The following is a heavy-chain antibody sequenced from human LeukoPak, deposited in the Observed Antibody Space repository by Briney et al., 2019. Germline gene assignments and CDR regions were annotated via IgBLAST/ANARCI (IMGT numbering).Heavy chain of an antibody. CDR1: GYTFTSYY. V-gene: IGHV1-46*01. CDR3: ARAGNYYYYYMDV. D-gene: IGHD3-10*01. J-gene: IGHJ6*03. Sequence: GASVKVSCKASGYTFTSYYMHWVRQAPGQGLEWMGIINPSGGSTSYAQKFQGRVAMTRDTSTNTVYMELSSLRSEDTAVYYCARAGNYYYYYMDVWGKGTTVTVSS. CDR2: INPSGGST.